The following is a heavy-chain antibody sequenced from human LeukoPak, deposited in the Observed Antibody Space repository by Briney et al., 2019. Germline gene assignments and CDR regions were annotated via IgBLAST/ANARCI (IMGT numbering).Heavy chain of an antibody. D-gene: IGHD3-10*01. CDR1: GFTFSGSA. Sequence: PGGSLRLSCAASGFTFSGSAMHWVRQASGKGLEWVGRIRSKANSYATAYAASVKGRSTISRDDSKNTAYLQMNSLKTEDTAVYYCTRSGYGSGSYYNAYYHYGMDVWGQGTTVTVSS. V-gene: IGHV3-73*01. CDR2: IRSKANSYAT. J-gene: IGHJ6*02. CDR3: TRSGYGSGSYYNAYYHYGMDV.